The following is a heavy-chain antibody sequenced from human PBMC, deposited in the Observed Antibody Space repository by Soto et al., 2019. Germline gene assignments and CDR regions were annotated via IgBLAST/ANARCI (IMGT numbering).Heavy chain of an antibody. CDR2: IYYSGST. Sequence: QVQLQESGPGLVKPSQTLSLTCTVSGGSISSGDYYWSWIRQPPGKGLEWIGFIYYSGSTSYNPSLKSRVTISVDQFNIQFSLEPSSVTGADTGVYYFAMRWFVEVFDDWGQGTLVTVSS. CDR1: GGSISSGDYY. J-gene: IGHJ4*02. V-gene: IGHV4-30-4*01. D-gene: IGHD3-10*01. CDR3: AMRWFVEVFDD.